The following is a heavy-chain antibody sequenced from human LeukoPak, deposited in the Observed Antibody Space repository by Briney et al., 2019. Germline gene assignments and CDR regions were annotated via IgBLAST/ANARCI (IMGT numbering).Heavy chain of an antibody. CDR2: IIPIFGTA. Sequence: ALVKVSCKASGGTFSSYAISWVRQAPGQGLEWMGRIIPIFGTANYAQKFQGRVTITADKSTSTAYMELSSLRSEDTAVYYCARERGYCSSTSCLYYYYYMDVWGKGTTITVPS. J-gene: IGHJ6*03. V-gene: IGHV1-69*06. D-gene: IGHD2-2*01. CDR3: ARERGYCSSTSCLYYYYYMDV. CDR1: GGTFSSYA.